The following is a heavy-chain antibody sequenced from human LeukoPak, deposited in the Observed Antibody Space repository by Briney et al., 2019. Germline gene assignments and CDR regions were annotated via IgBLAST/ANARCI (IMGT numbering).Heavy chain of an antibody. CDR2: IYHSGST. D-gene: IGHD6-19*01. J-gene: IGHJ4*02. CDR3: ARGIYSSGWPYYFHY. CDR1: GGSTSISNW. Sequence: SGTLSLTCALSGGSTSISNWWSWVPQPPGKGLGWIGEIYHSGSTNYNPSLKSRDTISVDKSKNQCSLKLSSVTAADTAVYYCARGIYSSGWPYYFHYWGQGTLVTVSS. V-gene: IGHV4-4*02.